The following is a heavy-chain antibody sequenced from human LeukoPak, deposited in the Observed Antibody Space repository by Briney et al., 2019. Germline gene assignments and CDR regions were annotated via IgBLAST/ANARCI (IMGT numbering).Heavy chain of an antibody. D-gene: IGHD4/OR15-4a*01. CDR1: GFTFSDHW. CDR3: ARGPSYGARCDYLDH. V-gene: IGHV3-7*01. Sequence: GGSLRLSCAASGFTFSDHWMSWVRQVPGKGLEWVADIKKDGSEKNEVDSAKGRFTISRDNAKKSLYLEMNSLRAEDTAVYYCARGPSYGARCDYLDHWGQGALVTVSS. CDR2: IKKDGSEK. J-gene: IGHJ4*02.